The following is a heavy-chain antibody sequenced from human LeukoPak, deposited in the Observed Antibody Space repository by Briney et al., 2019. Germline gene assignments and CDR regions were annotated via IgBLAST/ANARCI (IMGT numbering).Heavy chain of an antibody. Sequence: GGSLRLSCAASGFTFSSYEMNWVRQAPGKGLEWVSYISNSGGPIYYADSVKGRFTISRDNAKNSLYLQMNSLRAEDTAVYYCARGRPGYCSSTSCYRYNWLDPWGQGTLVTVSS. CDR1: GFTFSSYE. CDR3: ARGRPGYCSSTSCYRYNWLDP. D-gene: IGHD2-2*01. CDR2: ISNSGGPI. V-gene: IGHV3-48*03. J-gene: IGHJ5*02.